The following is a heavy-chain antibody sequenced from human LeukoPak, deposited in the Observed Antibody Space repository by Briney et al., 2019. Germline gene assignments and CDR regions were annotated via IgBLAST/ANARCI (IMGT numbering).Heavy chain of an antibody. D-gene: IGHD4-17*01. J-gene: IGHJ3*02. V-gene: IGHV3-11*04. Sequence: PGGSLRLSCAASGFTFSDYYMTWIRQAPGKGLETVAYINGSGSVKVYADSVKGRFTISRDNAKNSLYLQMNSLRAEDTAVYYCARETNVVNDYGDYVEAFDIWGQGTMVTVSS. CDR3: ARETNVVNDYGDYVEAFDI. CDR2: INGSGSVK. CDR1: GFTFSDYY.